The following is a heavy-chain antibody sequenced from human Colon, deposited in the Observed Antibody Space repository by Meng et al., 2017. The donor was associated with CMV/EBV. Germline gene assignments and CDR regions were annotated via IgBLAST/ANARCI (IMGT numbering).Heavy chain of an antibody. D-gene: IGHD3-22*01. CDR2: TTAGYDNT. CDR1: FTDNA. CDR3: ARKGHYSDSSGRAWFDP. Sequence: FTDNAIHWVRQARRQGTEWMEWTTAGYDNTKYSQQFQGRVTITRDASASTAYMELSSLRSEDTAVYFCARKGHYSDSSGRAWFDPWGQGTLVTVSS. V-gene: IGHV1-3*01. J-gene: IGHJ5*02.